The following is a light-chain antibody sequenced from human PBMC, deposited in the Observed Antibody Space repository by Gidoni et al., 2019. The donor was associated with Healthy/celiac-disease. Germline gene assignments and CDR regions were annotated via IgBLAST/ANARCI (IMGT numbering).Light chain of an antibody. CDR3: QQYKNWPPWT. Sequence: EIVMRQSSATLSVSPGERATLSCRASQSVSSNLAWYQQKPGQAPRLLIYGASTRATGIPARFSGSGSGTEFTLTISSLQSEEFAVYYCQQYKNWPPWTFGQGTKVEIK. CDR1: QSVSSN. J-gene: IGKJ1*01. V-gene: IGKV3-15*01. CDR2: GAS.